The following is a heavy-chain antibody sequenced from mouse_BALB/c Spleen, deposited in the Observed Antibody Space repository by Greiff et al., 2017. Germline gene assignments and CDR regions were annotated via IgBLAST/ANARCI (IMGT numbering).Heavy chain of an antibody. CDR1: GFTFSDYY. Sequence: EVQGVESGGGLVKPGGSLKLSCAASGFTFSDYYMYWVRQTPEKRLEWVATISDGGSYTYYPDSVKGRFTISRDNAKNNLYLQMSSLKSEDTAMYYCARGTTAYYAMDYWGQGTSVTVSS. CDR3: ARGTTAYYAMDY. J-gene: IGHJ4*01. D-gene: IGHD1-2*01. CDR2: ISDGGSYT. V-gene: IGHV5-4*02.